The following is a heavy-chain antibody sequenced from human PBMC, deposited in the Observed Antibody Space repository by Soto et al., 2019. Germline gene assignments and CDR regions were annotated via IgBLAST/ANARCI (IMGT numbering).Heavy chain of an antibody. Sequence: GVLRLSCAASGFTFSSYGMHWVRQAPGKGLEWVAVISYDGSNKYYADSVKGRFTISRDNSKNTLYLQMNSLRAEDTAVYYCAKDRPSMYTSSGPFDYWGQGTLVTVSS. V-gene: IGHV3-30*18. CDR2: ISYDGSNK. CDR1: GFTFSSYG. D-gene: IGHD6-19*01. J-gene: IGHJ4*02. CDR3: AKDRPSMYTSSGPFDY.